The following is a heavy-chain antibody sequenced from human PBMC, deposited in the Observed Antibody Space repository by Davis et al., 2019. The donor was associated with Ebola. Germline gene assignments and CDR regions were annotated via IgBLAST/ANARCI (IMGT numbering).Heavy chain of an antibody. CDR3: AKDQWLGQGYYMDV. CDR2: ISYDGSNK. J-gene: IGHJ6*03. CDR1: GFNFSTYG. Sequence: GESLKISCAASGFNFSTYGMHWVRQAPGKGLEWVTLISYDGSNKYYADSVKGRFTFSRDNSKNTLYLQMNSLRAEDTAVYYCAKDQWLGQGYYMDVWGKGTTVTVSS. D-gene: IGHD2-8*01. V-gene: IGHV3-30*18.